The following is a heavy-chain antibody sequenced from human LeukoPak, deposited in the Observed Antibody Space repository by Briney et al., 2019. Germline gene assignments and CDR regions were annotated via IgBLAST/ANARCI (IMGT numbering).Heavy chain of an antibody. CDR1: GFTFDDYA. D-gene: IGHD3-22*01. V-gene: IGHV3-9*01. CDR3: AKDYYYDSSGHFDY. J-gene: IGHJ4*02. Sequence: GGSLRLSCAASGFTFDDYAMHWVRHAPGKGLEWVSGISWNSGSIGYADSVKGRFTISRYNAKNSLYLQMNSLRAEDTALYYCAKDYYYDSSGHFDYWGQGTLVTVSS. CDR2: ISWNSGSI.